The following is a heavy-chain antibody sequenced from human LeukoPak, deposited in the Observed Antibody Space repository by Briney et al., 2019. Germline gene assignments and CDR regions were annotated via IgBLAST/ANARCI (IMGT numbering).Heavy chain of an antibody. J-gene: IGHJ4*02. Sequence: SETLSLTCAVYGGSFSGYYWSRIRQPPGKELEWIGEINHSGSTNYNPSLKSRVTISVDTSKNQFSLKLSSVTAADTAVYYCARGDCSSTSCYLFDYWGQGTLVTVSS. CDR2: INHSGST. D-gene: IGHD2-2*01. CDR1: GGSFSGYY. V-gene: IGHV4-34*01. CDR3: ARGDCSSTSCYLFDY.